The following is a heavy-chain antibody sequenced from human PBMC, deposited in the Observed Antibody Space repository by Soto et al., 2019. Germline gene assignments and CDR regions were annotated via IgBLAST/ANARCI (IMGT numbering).Heavy chain of an antibody. CDR1: GGSFSGYY. CDR3: ARGAKYYDFWSNIHYFDY. V-gene: IGHV4-34*01. D-gene: IGHD3-3*01. CDR2: INHSGST. Sequence: SETLSLTCCVYGGSFSGYYWSWSRQPPGKGLEWIGEINHSGSTNYNPSLKSRVTISVDTSKNQFSLKLSSVTAADTAVYYCARGAKYYDFWSNIHYFDYWGQGTLVTVSS. J-gene: IGHJ4*02.